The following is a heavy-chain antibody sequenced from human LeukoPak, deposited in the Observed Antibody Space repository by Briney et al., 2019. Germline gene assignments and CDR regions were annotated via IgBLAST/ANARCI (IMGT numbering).Heavy chain of an antibody. CDR3: ASAYGPGKFY. J-gene: IGHJ4*02. V-gene: IGHV4-39*01. CDR1: GGSISSSSYY. CDR2: IYYSGST. D-gene: IGHD3-10*01. Sequence: SETLSLTCTVSGGSISSSSYYWGWIRQPPGKGLEWIGSIYYSGSTYYNPSLKSRVTISVDTSKNQFSLKLSSVTAADTAVYYCASAYGPGKFYWGQGTLVTVSS.